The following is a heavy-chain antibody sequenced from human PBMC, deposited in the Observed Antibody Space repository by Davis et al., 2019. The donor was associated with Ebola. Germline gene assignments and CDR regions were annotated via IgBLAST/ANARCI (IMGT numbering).Heavy chain of an antibody. Sequence: SETLSLTCAVYGGSFSGYYWNWIRQPPGKGLEWIGEINHSGSTKYNPSLKSRVTIAVDTSKNQFSLKLNSVTAADTAVYYCARSITMVRGVIPWFDPWGQGTLVTVS. CDR3: ARSITMVRGVIPWFDP. CDR2: INHSGST. J-gene: IGHJ5*02. V-gene: IGHV4-34*01. CDR1: GGSFSGYY. D-gene: IGHD3-10*01.